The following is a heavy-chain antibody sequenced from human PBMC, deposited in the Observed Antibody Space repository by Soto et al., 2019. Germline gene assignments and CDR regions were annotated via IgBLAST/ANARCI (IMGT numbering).Heavy chain of an antibody. Sequence: SETLSLTCTVSGGSISSYYWSWIRQPPGKGLEWIGYIYYSGSTDYNPSLKSRVTISVDTSKNQFSLKLSSVTAADTAVYYCARGFSGWYYFGYWGQGTLVTVS. CDR1: GGSISSYY. D-gene: IGHD6-19*01. CDR3: ARGFSGWYYFGY. J-gene: IGHJ4*02. V-gene: IGHV4-59*01. CDR2: IYYSGST.